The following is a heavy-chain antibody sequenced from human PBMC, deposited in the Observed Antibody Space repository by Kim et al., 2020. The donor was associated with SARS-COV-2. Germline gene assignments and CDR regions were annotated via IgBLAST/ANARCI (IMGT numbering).Heavy chain of an antibody. CDR2: GST. D-gene: IGHD5-18*01. J-gene: IGHJ4*02. Sequence: GSTYYADAVKGRFTISRDNSKNTLYLQMNSLRAEDTAVYYCARFTATIDYWGQGTLVTVSS. V-gene: IGHV3-53*01. CDR3: ARFTATIDY.